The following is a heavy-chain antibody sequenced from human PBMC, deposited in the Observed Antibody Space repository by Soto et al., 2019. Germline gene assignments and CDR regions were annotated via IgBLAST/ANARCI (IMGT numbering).Heavy chain of an antibody. CDR1: GLTFSNYW. Sequence: GGSLRLSCAGSGLTFSNYWIHWVRQAPGQGLAWVSRIRRDGSSTTYADSVKGRFTISRDFAKNTVDLQMNSLRAEDTAVYYCARESSGYSSYFDYWGQGTLVPVSS. V-gene: IGHV3-74*01. J-gene: IGHJ4*02. CDR2: IRRDGSST. CDR3: ARESSGYSSYFDY. D-gene: IGHD5-12*01.